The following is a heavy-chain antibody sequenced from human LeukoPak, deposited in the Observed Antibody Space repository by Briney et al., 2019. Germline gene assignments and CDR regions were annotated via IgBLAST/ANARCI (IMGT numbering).Heavy chain of an antibody. CDR2: IYHSGST. CDR1: GYSISSGYY. Sequence: SETLSLTCTVSGYSISSGYYWGWIRQPPGKGLEWIGSIYHSGSTYYNPSLKSRVTISVDTSKNQFSLKLSSVTAADTAVYYCVGLVSANYYYYYMDVWGKGTTATVSS. CDR3: VGLVSANYYYYYMDV. D-gene: IGHD2-2*01. V-gene: IGHV4-38-2*02. J-gene: IGHJ6*03.